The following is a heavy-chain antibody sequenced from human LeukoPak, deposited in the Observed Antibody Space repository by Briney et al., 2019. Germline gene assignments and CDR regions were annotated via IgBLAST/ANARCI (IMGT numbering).Heavy chain of an antibody. CDR2: IKHDGSAN. D-gene: IGHD2-21*02. CDR3: ARDKTATSNHYGMDV. Sequence: GGSLRLSCAASGFTFSTYWMSWVRQAPGKGLEWVANIKHDGSANSYVDSVRGRFTISRDNSKNSLYLQMNSLRAEDTAVYYCARDKTATSNHYGMDVWGQGTTVTVSS. J-gene: IGHJ6*02. CDR1: GFTFSTYW. V-gene: IGHV3-7*05.